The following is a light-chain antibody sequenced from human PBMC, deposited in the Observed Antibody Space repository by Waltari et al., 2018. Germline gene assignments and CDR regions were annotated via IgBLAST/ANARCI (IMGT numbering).Light chain of an antibody. Sequence: DIVMTQSPLSLPVTPGEPATISCRSTQTLLHNNGYNYLDLYVQRPVQSPQLLIYLTSMRSCGFPDMLSGSGSGTDFTLKISRVEAEDVGVYYCMQTLQTPFTFGGGTKVEIK. CDR1: QTLLHNNGYNY. J-gene: IGKJ4*01. CDR3: MQTLQTPFT. V-gene: IGKV2-28*01. CDR2: LTS.